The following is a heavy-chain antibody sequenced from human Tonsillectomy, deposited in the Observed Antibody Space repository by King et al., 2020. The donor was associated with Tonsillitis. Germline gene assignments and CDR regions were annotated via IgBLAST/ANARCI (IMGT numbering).Heavy chain of an antibody. CDR2: IYYSGST. D-gene: IGHD3-16*02. V-gene: IGHV4-59*01. J-gene: IGHJ4*02. CDR1: GGSISNYY. Sequence: VQLQESGPGLVKPSETLSLTCNVSGGSISNYYWNWIRQSPGKGLEWIGHIYYSGSTNYKPSLKSRVTISVDTSKNQFSLKLSSVTAADTAVYFCARGRGGXRLYXYWGQXTLVTV. CDR3: ARGRGGXRLYXY.